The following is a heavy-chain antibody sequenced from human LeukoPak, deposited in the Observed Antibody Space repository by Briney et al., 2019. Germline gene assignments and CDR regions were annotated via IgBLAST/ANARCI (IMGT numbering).Heavy chain of an antibody. D-gene: IGHD6-19*01. CDR1: GGSISSYY. J-gene: IGHJ6*03. Sequence: SETLSLTCTVSGGSISSYYWSWIRQPAGKGLEWIGRIYTSGSTNYNPSLKSRVTMSVDTSKNQFSLKLSSVTAAYTAVYYCARDGKIAVAGTLYYYYYMDVWGKGTTVTVSS. CDR3: ARDGKIAVAGTLYYYYYMDV. CDR2: IYTSGST. V-gene: IGHV4-4*07.